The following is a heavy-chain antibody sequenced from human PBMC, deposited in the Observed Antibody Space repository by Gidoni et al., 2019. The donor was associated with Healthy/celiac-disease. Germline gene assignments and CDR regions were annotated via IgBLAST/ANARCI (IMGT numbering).Heavy chain of an antibody. D-gene: IGHD5-18*01. Sequence: QVQRVQSGAAVKKPGASVKVSCKASGYTFTGTYLHWVRQAPGQGLEWMGWINPNSGGTNYAQKFQGRVTMTRDTSISTAYMELSRLRSDDTAVYYCASLSTRDGPMVTARMAPEGQFDYWGQGTLVTVSS. CDR3: ASLSTRDGPMVTARMAPEGQFDY. CDR1: GYTFTGTY. V-gene: IGHV1-2*02. CDR2: INPNSGGT. J-gene: IGHJ4*02.